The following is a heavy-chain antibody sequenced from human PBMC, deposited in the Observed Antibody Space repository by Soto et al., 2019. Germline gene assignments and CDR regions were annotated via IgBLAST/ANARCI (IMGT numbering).Heavy chain of an antibody. Sequence: ASVKVSCKTSGYSFTDYDIHWVRQAAGQGLEWMGWMNPGNTQHGYTQKFQGRVTVSTDTSISTTYMELSSLRSEDTAVYYCAITSDSYSSSWYIYYYYGMDVWGQGTTVTVSS. CDR2: MNPGNTQH. CDR3: AITSDSYSSSWYIYYYYGMDV. J-gene: IGHJ6*02. V-gene: IGHV1-8*01. D-gene: IGHD6-13*01. CDR1: GYSFTDYD.